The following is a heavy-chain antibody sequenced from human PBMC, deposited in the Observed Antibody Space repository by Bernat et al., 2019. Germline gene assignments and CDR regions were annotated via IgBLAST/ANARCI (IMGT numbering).Heavy chain of an antibody. Sequence: QVQVVESGGGVVQPGTSLRLSCVVSGFTFSTYSMHWVRQAPGKGLEWVAIISYDGSKKYYEDSVKGRFTISRDNSKNTLYLQMNSLRAEDTAVYYCARDRRYDSRAFEAFDIWGQGTMVTVSS. D-gene: IGHD3-22*01. CDR1: GFTFSTYS. J-gene: IGHJ3*02. V-gene: IGHV3-30*04. CDR3: ARDRRYDSRAFEAFDI. CDR2: ISYDGSKK.